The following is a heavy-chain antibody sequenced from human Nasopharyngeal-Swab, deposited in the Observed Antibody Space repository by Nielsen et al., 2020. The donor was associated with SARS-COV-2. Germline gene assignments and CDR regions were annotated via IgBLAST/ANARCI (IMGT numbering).Heavy chain of an antibody. V-gene: IGHV1-2*06. J-gene: IGHJ6*02. CDR2: INPNSGGT. CDR3: ARESVDGPYYYYGMDV. CDR1: GYTFTGYY. Sequence: ASAKVSCKASGYTFTGYYMHWVRQAPGQGLEWMGRINPNSGGTNYAQKFQGRVTMTRDTSISTAYMELNRLRSDDTAVYYCARESVDGPYYYYGMDVWGQGTTVTVSS.